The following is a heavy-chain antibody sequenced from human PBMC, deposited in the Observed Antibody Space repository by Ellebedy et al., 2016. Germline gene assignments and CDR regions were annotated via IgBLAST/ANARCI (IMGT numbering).Heavy chain of an antibody. Sequence: SETLSLXXAVYGGSFSGYYWSWIRQPPGKGLEWIGEINHSGSTNYNPSLKSRVTISVDTSKNQFSLKLSSVTAADTAVYYCARGGDYYGMDVWGQGTTVTVSS. CDR2: INHSGST. D-gene: IGHD3-10*01. CDR1: GGSFSGYY. J-gene: IGHJ6*02. V-gene: IGHV4-34*01. CDR3: ARGGDYYGMDV.